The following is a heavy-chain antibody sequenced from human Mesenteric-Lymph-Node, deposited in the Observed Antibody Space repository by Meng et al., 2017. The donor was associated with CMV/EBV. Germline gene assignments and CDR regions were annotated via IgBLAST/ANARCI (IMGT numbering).Heavy chain of an antibody. CDR3: ARVQMVRGGSFDY. J-gene: IGHJ4*02. D-gene: IGHD3-10*01. V-gene: IGHV1-3*01. CDR2: INAGNGNT. Sequence: KVSGYTFTSYAMHWVRQAPGQRLEWMGWINAGNGNTKYSQKFQGRVTITRDTAASTVYMELSSLRSEDTALYYCARVQMVRGGSFDYWGQGTLVTVSS. CDR1: GYTFTSYA.